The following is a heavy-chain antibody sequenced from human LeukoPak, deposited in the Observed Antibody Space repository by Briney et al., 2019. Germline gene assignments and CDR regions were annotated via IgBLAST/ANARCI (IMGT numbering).Heavy chain of an antibody. CDR3: ARDSFIAARPRRGYYFDY. V-gene: IGHV3-7*03. CDR1: ESTFSNYW. CDR2: IKQGGSEK. Sequence: GGSLRLSCTDSESTFSNYWMSWVRQAPGKGLEWVAHIKQGGSEKYYVDSVRGRFTISRDNAENSLYLQMNSLRAEDTAVYYCARDSFIAARPRRGYYFDYWGQGTLVTVSS. J-gene: IGHJ4*02. D-gene: IGHD6-6*01.